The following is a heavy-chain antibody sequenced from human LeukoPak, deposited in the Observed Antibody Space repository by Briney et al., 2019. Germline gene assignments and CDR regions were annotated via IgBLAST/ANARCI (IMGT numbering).Heavy chain of an antibody. J-gene: IGHJ4*02. Sequence: GWSLRLSCATSGFTFSRHWMSWVRQTPGKGPEWVANIKQDGSERYYVHSVRGRFTISRDNAKNSLYLQMNSLRAEDTAVYYCARDGGHSTDLDYWGQGTLVTVSS. V-gene: IGHV3-7*01. CDR1: GFTFSRHW. CDR3: ARDGGHSTDLDY. D-gene: IGHD2-8*02. CDR2: IKQDGSER.